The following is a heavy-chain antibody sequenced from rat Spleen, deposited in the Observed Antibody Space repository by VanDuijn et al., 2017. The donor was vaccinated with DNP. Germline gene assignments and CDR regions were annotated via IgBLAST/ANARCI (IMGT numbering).Heavy chain of an antibody. D-gene: IGHD1-11*01. CDR2: ISYFGDNT. CDR1: EFTFSDYN. Sequence: EVQLVESGGGLVQPGRSLKLSCAASEFTFSDYNMAWVRQAPTKGLELVAYISYFGDNTYSGDSVKGRFTISRDNAKSTLYLQINSLRSEDMATYYCARHGRRVFDYWGQGVMVTVSS. CDR3: ARHGRRVFDY. J-gene: IGHJ2*01. V-gene: IGHV5-22*01.